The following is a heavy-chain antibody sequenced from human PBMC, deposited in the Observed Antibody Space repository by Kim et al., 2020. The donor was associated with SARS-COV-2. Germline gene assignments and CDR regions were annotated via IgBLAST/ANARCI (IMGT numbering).Heavy chain of an antibody. CDR3: ARAYSSRGYFQH. Sequence: SETLSLTCAVYGGSFSGYYWSWIRQPPGKGLEWIGEINHSGSTNYNPSLKSRVTISVDTSKNQFSLKLSSVTAADTAVYYCARAYSSRGYFQHWGQGTLVTVSS. CDR2: INHSGST. J-gene: IGHJ1*01. V-gene: IGHV4-34*01. CDR1: GGSFSGYY. D-gene: IGHD5-18*01.